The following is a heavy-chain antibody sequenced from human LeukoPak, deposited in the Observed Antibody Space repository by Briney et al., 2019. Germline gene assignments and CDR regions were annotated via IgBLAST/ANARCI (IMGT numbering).Heavy chain of an antibody. D-gene: IGHD3-10*01. CDR1: GYTFTADY. CDR3: ARESYYGSGSYGY. Sequence: ASVKVSCKASGYTFTADYMHWVRPAPGQGLEWMGWSNPNSGGTNYAQKFQGKVTMTRATSIRTAYMELSRLRSDVTAVYSCARESYYGSGSYGYWGQGTMVTVSS. V-gene: IGHV1-2*02. CDR2: SNPNSGGT. J-gene: IGHJ4*02.